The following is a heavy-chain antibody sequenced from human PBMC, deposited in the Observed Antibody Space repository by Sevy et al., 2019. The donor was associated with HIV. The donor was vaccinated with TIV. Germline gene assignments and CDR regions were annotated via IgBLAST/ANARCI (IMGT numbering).Heavy chain of an antibody. D-gene: IGHD3-22*01. J-gene: IGHJ4*02. V-gene: IGHV1-24*01. Sequence: ASVKVSCKVSGSTLTKLSMHWVRQVPGKGLEWMVSFDPEDGETIYARKFQGRVTMTEDTSTDTAYMVLSSLRSEDTAVYYCATTKDYYDSSGSRFDYWGQGTLVTVSS. CDR3: ATTKDYYDSSGSRFDY. CDR2: FDPEDGET. CDR1: GSTLTKLS.